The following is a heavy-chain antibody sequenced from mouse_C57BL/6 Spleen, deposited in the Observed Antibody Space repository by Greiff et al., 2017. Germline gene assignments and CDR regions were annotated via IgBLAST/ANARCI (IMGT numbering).Heavy chain of an antibody. Sequence: VKLMASGAELVKPGASVKISCKASGYAFSSYWMNWVKQRPGKGLEGIGQIYPGDGDTNYNGKFKGKAPLTADKSSSTAYMQLSSLTSEDSAVYFCARYYGSSYGYFDVWGTGTTVTVAS. CDR3: ARYYGSSYGYFDV. CDR1: GYAFSSYW. V-gene: IGHV1-80*01. J-gene: IGHJ1*03. CDR2: IYPGDGDT. D-gene: IGHD1-1*01.